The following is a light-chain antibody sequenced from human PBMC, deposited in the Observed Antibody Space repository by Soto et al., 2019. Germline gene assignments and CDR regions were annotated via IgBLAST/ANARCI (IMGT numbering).Light chain of an antibody. CDR1: QSVSSNY. J-gene: IGKJ3*01. CDR3: QQYGSSPLFA. CDR2: GAS. Sequence: EIVLTQSPGTLSLSPGDRATLSCRASQSVSSNYFAWYQQKPGQAPSLLIYGASSRATGIPDRFSGSGSGTDFTLTISSLEPEDFAGYYCQQYGSSPLFAFGPGTDVDLK. V-gene: IGKV3-20*01.